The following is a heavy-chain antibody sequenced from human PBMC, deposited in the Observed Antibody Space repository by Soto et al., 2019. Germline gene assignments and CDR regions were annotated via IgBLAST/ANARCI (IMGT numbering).Heavy chain of an antibody. Sequence: PSETLSLTCAVYGGSFSGYYWSWIRQPPGKGLEWIGEINHSGSTNYNPSLKSRVTISVDTSKNQFSLKLSSVTAADTAVYYCARAGEYYYDSSGTLGADEYYFDYWGQGTLVTVSS. J-gene: IGHJ4*02. CDR2: INHSGST. CDR1: GGSFSGYY. CDR3: ARAGEYYYDSSGTLGADEYYFDY. D-gene: IGHD3-22*01. V-gene: IGHV4-34*01.